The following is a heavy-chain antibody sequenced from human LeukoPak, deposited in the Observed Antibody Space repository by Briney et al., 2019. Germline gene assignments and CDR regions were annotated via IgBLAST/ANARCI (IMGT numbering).Heavy chain of an antibody. CDR3: ARSSGDYVLNFDY. D-gene: IGHD4-17*01. J-gene: IGHJ4*02. CDR1: GYSFTSYW. CDR2: IYLGDSDT. V-gene: IGHV5-51*01. Sequence: GQSLKISCKVSGYSFTSYWIGWVRQMPEKGLEWLGIIYLGDSDTRYSPSFQGQVTISADKSISTAYLQWSSLKASDTAMYYCARSSGDYVLNFDYWGQGTLVTVSS.